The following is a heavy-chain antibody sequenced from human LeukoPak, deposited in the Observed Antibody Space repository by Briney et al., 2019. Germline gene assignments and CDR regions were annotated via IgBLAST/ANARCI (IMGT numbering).Heavy chain of an antibody. D-gene: IGHD3-3*01. J-gene: IGHJ5*02. V-gene: IGHV3-73*01. Sequence: PGGSLRLSCAASGFTFSGSAMHWVRQASGKGLEWVGRIRSKANSYATAYAASVKGRFTISRDDSKNTAYLQMNSLKTEDTAVYYCTRTKDYDFWSGYCLDPWGQGTLVTVSS. CDR1: GFTFSGSA. CDR3: TRTKDYDFWSGYCLDP. CDR2: IRSKANSYAT.